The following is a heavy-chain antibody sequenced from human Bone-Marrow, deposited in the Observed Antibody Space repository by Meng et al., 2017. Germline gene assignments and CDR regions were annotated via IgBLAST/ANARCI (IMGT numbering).Heavy chain of an antibody. CDR2: INHSGST. CDR1: GGSFSDYY. J-gene: IGHJ4*02. D-gene: IGHD4-11*01. CDR3: ARGPTTMAHDFDY. V-gene: IGHV4-34*01. Sequence: QVQLQQWGAGLLKPSETLSLTCVVSGGSFSDYYWSWIRQPPGKGLEWIGEINHSGSTNYNPSLESRATISVDTSQNNLSLKLSSVTAADLAVYYCARGPTTMAHDFDYWGQGTLVTASS.